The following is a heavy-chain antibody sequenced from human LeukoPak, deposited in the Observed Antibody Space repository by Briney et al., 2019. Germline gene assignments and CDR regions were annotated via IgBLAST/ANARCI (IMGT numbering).Heavy chain of an antibody. CDR2: IIPILGIA. V-gene: IGHV1-69*02. D-gene: IGHD6-25*01. J-gene: IGHJ3*02. Sequence: SVKVSCKASGGTFSSYTISWVRQAPGQGLEWMGRIIPILGIANYAQKFQGRVTITADKSTSTAYMELSSLRSEDTAVYYCARVGRLGAFDIWGQGTLVTVSS. CDR1: GGTFSSYT. CDR3: ARVGRLGAFDI.